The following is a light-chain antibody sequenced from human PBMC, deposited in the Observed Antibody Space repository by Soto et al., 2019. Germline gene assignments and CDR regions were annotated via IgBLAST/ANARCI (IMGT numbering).Light chain of an antibody. V-gene: IGLV2-23*02. J-gene: IGLJ3*02. CDR3: CSYAGSSSYLV. CDR1: NSDVGSYNL. Sequence: QSALTQPASVSGSPGQSVTISSTGTNSDVGSYNLVSWYQQHPGKAPKLILYEVSKRPSGISSRFSGSRSGNTASLTISGLQAEDEADYHCCSYAGSSSYLVFGGGTKVTVL. CDR2: EVS.